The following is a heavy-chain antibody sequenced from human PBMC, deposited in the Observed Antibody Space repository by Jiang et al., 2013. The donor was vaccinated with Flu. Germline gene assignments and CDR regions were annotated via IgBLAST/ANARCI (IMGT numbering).Heavy chain of an antibody. V-gene: IGHV1-69*01. CDR1: GGTFSSYA. CDR2: IIPIFGTA. Sequence: GAEVKKPGSSVKVSCKASGGTFSSYAISWVRQAPGQGLEWMGGIIPIFGTANYAQKFQGRVTITADESTSTAYMELSSLRSEDTAVYYCARGHYDILTGYNYYGMDVWGQGTTVTVSS. CDR3: ARGHYDILTGYNYYGMDV. D-gene: IGHD3-9*01. J-gene: IGHJ6*02.